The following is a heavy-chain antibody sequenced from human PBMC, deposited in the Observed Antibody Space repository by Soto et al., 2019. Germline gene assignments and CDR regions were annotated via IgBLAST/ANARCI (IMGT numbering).Heavy chain of an antibody. CDR3: ATTGEGYYYFLDE. D-gene: IGHD1-1*01. Sequence: GGSLRLSCAASGFTFSYYWMNWVRQAPGKGLEWVANINQDGNEDNFVDSVKGRFTISRDNAKNSLFLQMNSLRVDDTAVYYFATTGEGYYYFLDEWGPGTMVTVYS. CDR2: INQDGNED. CDR1: GFTFSYYW. V-gene: IGHV3-7*03. J-gene: IGHJ4*02.